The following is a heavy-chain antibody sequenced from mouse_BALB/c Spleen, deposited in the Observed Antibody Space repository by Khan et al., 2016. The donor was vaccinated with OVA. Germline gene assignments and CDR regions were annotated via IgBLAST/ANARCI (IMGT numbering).Heavy chain of an antibody. CDR3: ARGGSRYNYAMDY. Sequence: EVQLQESGPGLVKPSQSLSLTCTVTGYSITSDYAWNWIRQFPGNKLEWMGYISYSGSTNYNPSLKSRISITRDTSKNQFFLQLNSVTTEDTATYYCARGGSRYNYAMDYWGQGTSVTVSS. D-gene: IGHD1-1*02. V-gene: IGHV3-2*02. J-gene: IGHJ4*01. CDR2: ISYSGST. CDR1: GYSITSDYA.